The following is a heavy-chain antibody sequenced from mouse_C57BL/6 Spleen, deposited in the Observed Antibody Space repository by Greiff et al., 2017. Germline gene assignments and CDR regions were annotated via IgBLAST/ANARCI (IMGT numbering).Heavy chain of an antibody. D-gene: IGHD1-1*01. CDR3: ARERVITTVVARWYFDV. CDR1: GFTFSSYA. J-gene: IGHJ1*03. CDR2: ISDGGSYT. V-gene: IGHV5-4*01. Sequence: EVMLVESGGGLVKPGGSLKLSCAASGFTFSSYAMSWVRQTPEKRLEWVATISDGGSYTYYPDNVKGRFTISRDNAKNNLYLQMSHLKSEDTAMYYCARERVITTVVARWYFDVWGTGTTVTVSS.